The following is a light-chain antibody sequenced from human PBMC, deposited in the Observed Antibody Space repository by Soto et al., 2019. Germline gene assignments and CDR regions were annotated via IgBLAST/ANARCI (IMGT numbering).Light chain of an antibody. Sequence: QSALTQPASVSGSPGQSITISCTGTSSDVGAYDFVSWYQHYPGKAPKLVTFDVTHRPPGISDRFSGSKSANTASLTISGLQAEEEAFYYCSSYTTRSTRVFGGGTKLNVL. CDR1: SSDVGAYDF. V-gene: IGLV2-14*01. CDR2: DVT. J-gene: IGLJ2*01. CDR3: SSYTTRSTRV.